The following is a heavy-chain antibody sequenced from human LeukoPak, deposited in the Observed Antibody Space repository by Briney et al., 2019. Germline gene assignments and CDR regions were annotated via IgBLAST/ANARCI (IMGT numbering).Heavy chain of an antibody. CDR3: ARSRGSYEENFDC. CDR1: GGSISSGDYY. D-gene: IGHD2-15*01. J-gene: IGHJ4*02. Sequence: SETLSLTCTVSGGSISSGDYYWTWIRQHTGKGLEWIGYIYYSGSTHYNPSLKSRVSISVDTSKNQFSLNLRSVTAADTAVYYCARSRGSYEENFDCWGQGTLVTVSS. CDR2: IYYSGST. V-gene: IGHV4-31*03.